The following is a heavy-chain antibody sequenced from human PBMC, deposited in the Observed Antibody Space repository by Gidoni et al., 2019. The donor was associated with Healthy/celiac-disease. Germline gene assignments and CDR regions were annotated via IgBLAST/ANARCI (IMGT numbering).Heavy chain of an antibody. CDR3: ARTIVGATTGGAFDI. CDR1: GLSLSTSGMC. Sequence: QVTLRESGPALVKTTQTLTLTCTFPGLSLSTSGMCVSWIRQPPGKALEWLALIDWDDDKYYSTSLKTRLTISKDTSKNQVVLTMTNMDPVDTATYYCARTIVGATTGGAFDIWGQGTMVTVSS. CDR2: IDWDDDK. V-gene: IGHV2-70*01. J-gene: IGHJ3*02. D-gene: IGHD1-26*01.